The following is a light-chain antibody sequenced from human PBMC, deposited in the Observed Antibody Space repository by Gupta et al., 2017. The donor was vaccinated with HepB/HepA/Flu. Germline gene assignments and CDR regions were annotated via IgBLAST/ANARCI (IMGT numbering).Light chain of an antibody. Sequence: IELTQSPSFLAASVGDTVTITCRASQGINSYLAWYQQKPGTAPRLLIYAASTLQSGVPSRFSGSGSGAAFTLTISSLQSEDFATYYCQQFNSYRVTFGQGTRLEIK. CDR2: AAS. J-gene: IGKJ5*01. CDR3: QQFNSYRVT. CDR1: QGINSY. V-gene: IGKV1-9*01.